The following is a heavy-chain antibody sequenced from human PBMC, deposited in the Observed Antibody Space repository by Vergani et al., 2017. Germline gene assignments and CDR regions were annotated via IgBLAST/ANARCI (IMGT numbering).Heavy chain of an antibody. CDR3: ARVRNGGYYYYYMDV. D-gene: IGHD1-14*01. V-gene: IGHV4-39*01. J-gene: IGHJ6*03. Sequence: QLQLQESGPGLVKPSETLFLTCTVSGGSISSSSYYWGWIRQPPGKGLEWIGSIYYSGSTYYNPSLKSRVTISVDTSKNQFSLKLSSLTAADTAVYYCARVRNGGYYYYYMDVWGKGTTVTVSS. CDR1: GGSISSSSYY. CDR2: IYYSGST.